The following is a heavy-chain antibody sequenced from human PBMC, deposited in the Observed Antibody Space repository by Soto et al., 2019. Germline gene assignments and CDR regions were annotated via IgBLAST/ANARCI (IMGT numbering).Heavy chain of an antibody. V-gene: IGHV4-61*01. J-gene: IGHJ5*02. Sequence: PSETLSLTCSVSGDSVSSGSYYWSRVRQPPGKGLEWIGYIFYSGNTNYNPSLQSRVTISVDTSKNQVALKLRSVTAADTAMYYCARHYSGSYYSHWSDPWGQGALVTVSS. CDR2: IFYSGNT. CDR3: ARHYSGSYYSHWSDP. D-gene: IGHD1-26*01. CDR1: GDSVSSGSYY.